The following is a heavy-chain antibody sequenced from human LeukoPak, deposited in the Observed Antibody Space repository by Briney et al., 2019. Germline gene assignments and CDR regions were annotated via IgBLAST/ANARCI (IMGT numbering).Heavy chain of an antibody. J-gene: IGHJ5*02. D-gene: IGHD3-9*01. V-gene: IGHV1-8*03. Sequence: ASVKVSCKASGYTFTSYDINWVRQATGQGLEWMGWMNPNSGNTGYAQKFQGRVTITRNTSISTAYMELSSLRSEDTAVYYCARASYVLRYFDWFSSARKKSNWFDPWGQGTLVTVSS. CDR1: GYTFTSYD. CDR2: MNPNSGNT. CDR3: ARASYVLRYFDWFSSARKKSNWFDP.